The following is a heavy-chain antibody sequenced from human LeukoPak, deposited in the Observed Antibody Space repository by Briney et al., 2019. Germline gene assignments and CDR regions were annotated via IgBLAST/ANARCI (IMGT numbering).Heavy chain of an antibody. CDR1: GFTFSSYG. Sequence: GGSLRLSCAASGFTFSSYGMHWVRQAPGKGLEWVAVISYDGSNKYYADSVKGRFTVSRDNSKNTLYLQMNSLRADDTATYYCARGLLEWLRLETYYFDYWGQGTLVTVSS. CDR2: ISYDGSNK. V-gene: IGHV3-30*03. CDR3: ARGLLEWLRLETYYFDY. J-gene: IGHJ4*02. D-gene: IGHD3-3*01.